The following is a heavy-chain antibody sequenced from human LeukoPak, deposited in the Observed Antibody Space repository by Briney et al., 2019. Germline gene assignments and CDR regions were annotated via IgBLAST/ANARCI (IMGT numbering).Heavy chain of an antibody. CDR2: IYYSGST. Sequence: PSETLSLTCTVSGGSISSYYWSWIRQPPGKGLEWIGYIYYSGSTNYNPSLKSRVTISVDTSKNQFSLKLSTVTAADTAVYYCARDHDTGSAFDIWGQGTMVTVSS. CDR1: GGSISSYY. CDR3: ARDHDTGSAFDI. V-gene: IGHV4-59*01. D-gene: IGHD5-18*01. J-gene: IGHJ3*02.